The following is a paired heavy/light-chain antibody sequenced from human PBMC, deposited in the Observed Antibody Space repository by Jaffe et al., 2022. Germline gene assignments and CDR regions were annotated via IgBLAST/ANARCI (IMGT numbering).Light chain of an antibody. CDR3: QQYNNWPRT. CDR1: QSVSSN. J-gene: IGKJ1*01. V-gene: IGKV3-15*01. Sequence: EIGMTQSPATLSVSPGERATLSCRASQSVSSNLAWYQHKPGQAPRLLIYGASTRATGIPARFSGSGSGTEFTLTISSLQSEDFAVYYCQQYNNWPRTFGQGTKVEIK. CDR2: GAS.
Heavy chain of an antibody. V-gene: IGHV7-4-1*02. J-gene: IGHJ2*01. D-gene: IGHD3-3*01. CDR2: INTNTGNP. CDR3: ARKKLGDWYFDL. CDR1: GYTFTDYG. Sequence: QVQLMQSGSELKKPGASVKVSCEASGYTFTDYGMNWVRQAPGQGLEWMGWINTNTGNPTYGQGFTGRIVFSLDTSVSTAYLQISSLKAEDTAVYYCARKKLGDWYFDLWGRGTLVTVSS.